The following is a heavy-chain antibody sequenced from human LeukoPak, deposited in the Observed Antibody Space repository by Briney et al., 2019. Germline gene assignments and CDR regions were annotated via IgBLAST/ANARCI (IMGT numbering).Heavy chain of an antibody. CDR1: GFTFDDYA. CDR3: AKSVYYYYYGMDV. V-gene: IGHV3-9*01. Sequence: GGSLRLSCAASGFTFDDYAMHWVRQAPREGREWGSGISWNSGSIGYADSVKGRFTISRDNAKNSLYLQMNSLRAEDTALYYCAKSVYYYYYGMDVWGQGTTVTVSS. CDR2: ISWNSGSI. J-gene: IGHJ6*02.